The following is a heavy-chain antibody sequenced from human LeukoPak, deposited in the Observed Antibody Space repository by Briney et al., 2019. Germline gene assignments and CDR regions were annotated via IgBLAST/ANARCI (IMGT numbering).Heavy chain of an antibody. CDR2: IYSGGST. CDR3: ARGISSRYFDY. Sequence: PGGSLRLSCGASGVSVSSNYVTWVRRAPGKGLEGFPVIYSGGSTHYTDSVKGRFTISRDNSKNTLYLQKNSLRAEDTAVYYCARGISSRYFDYWGQGTLVTVSS. J-gene: IGHJ4*02. CDR1: GVSVSSNY. V-gene: IGHV3-53*01. D-gene: IGHD2-15*01.